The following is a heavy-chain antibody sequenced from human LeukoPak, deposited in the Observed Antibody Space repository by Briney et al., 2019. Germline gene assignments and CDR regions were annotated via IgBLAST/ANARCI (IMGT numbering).Heavy chain of an antibody. CDR2: IIPIFGTA. Sequence: SVKVSCKASGGTFSSYAISWVRQAPGQGLEWMGGIIPIFGTANYAQKFQGRVTITADKSTSTAYMELSSLRSEDTAVYYCARQTRRRQDYYYYYMDVWGKGTTVTVSS. CDR1: GGTFSSYA. V-gene: IGHV1-69*06. J-gene: IGHJ6*03. CDR3: ARQTRRRQDYYYYYMDV. D-gene: IGHD5-24*01.